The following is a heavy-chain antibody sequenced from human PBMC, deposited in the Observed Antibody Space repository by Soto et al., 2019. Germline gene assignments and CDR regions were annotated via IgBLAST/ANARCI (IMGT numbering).Heavy chain of an antibody. CDR3: ARGGGLSEGGY. D-gene: IGHD3-16*02. Sequence: QVQLVESGGGVVQPGRSLRLSCAASGFTFSNYGMHWVRQAPGKGLEWVAVIWYDESKKYYADSVKGRFTISRDSSKNTLYLQVNSLRAEDTAVYYCARGGGLSEGGYWGQGTLVTVSS. J-gene: IGHJ4*02. CDR2: IWYDESKK. CDR1: GFTFSNYG. V-gene: IGHV3-33*01.